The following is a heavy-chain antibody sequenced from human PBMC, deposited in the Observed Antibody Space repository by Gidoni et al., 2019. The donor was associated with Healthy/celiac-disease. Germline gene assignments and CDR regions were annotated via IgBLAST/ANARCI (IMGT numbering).Heavy chain of an antibody. Sequence: QVQLQQWGAGLLTPSETLSLTCAVYGGSFSGYYWSWIRQPPGKGLEWIGEINHSGSTNYNPSLKSRVTISVDTSKNQFSLKLSSVTAADTAVYYCARAFTYSSSWYGYWGQGTLVTVSS. V-gene: IGHV4-34*01. CDR1: GGSFSGYY. CDR3: ARAFTYSSSWYGY. D-gene: IGHD6-13*01. CDR2: INHSGST. J-gene: IGHJ4*02.